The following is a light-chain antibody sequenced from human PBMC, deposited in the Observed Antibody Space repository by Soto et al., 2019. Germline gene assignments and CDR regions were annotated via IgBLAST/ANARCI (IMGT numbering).Light chain of an antibody. J-gene: IGKJ4*01. Sequence: EIVLTQSPGTLSLSPGGRATLPCRASQSVSRNYVAWYQQKPGQSPRLLIYGASNRASGIPDRFSGSASGADFTLSIARLEPEDFAMYYCQQYGSTPLTFGGGTKVEIK. CDR3: QQYGSTPLT. CDR2: GAS. V-gene: IGKV3-20*01. CDR1: QSVSRNY.